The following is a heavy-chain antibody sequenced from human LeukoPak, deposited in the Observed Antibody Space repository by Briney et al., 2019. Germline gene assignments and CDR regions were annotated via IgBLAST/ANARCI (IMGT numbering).Heavy chain of an antibody. CDR1: GFIFSSYS. J-gene: IGHJ4*02. Sequence: WGALTLSCAPSGFIFSSYSMNWVRQAPGQGLESGSSSSSSSRYIYYADSVKGRFTIYRDNATTSMYLQINTMKADNTAVYYCANDTNSPDYWGQGTLVTVSS. D-gene: IGHD4-23*01. V-gene: IGHV3-21*01. CDR3: ANDTNSPDY. CDR2: SSSSSRYI.